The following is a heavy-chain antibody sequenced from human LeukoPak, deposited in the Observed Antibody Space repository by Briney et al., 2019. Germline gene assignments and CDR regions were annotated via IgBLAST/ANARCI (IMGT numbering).Heavy chain of an antibody. Sequence: GGSLRLSCAASKFSFSSYWMHWVRQAPGKGLVWVSRINSDGSRTNYADTVKGRFTISRDNAKNTLYLQMSSLRAEDTAVYYCARVLTGSWDWFDPWGQGTLVTVSS. V-gene: IGHV3-74*01. CDR1: KFSFSSYW. D-gene: IGHD2-8*02. J-gene: IGHJ5*02. CDR2: INSDGSRT. CDR3: ARVLTGSWDWFDP.